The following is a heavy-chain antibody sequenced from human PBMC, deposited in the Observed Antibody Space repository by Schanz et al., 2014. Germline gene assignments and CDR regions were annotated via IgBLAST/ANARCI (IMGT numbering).Heavy chain of an antibody. Sequence: QMHLAESGGGVVQPGRSLRLSCAASGAASGFTFSNYAMHWVRQSPGKGLEWVAVISYDEATKHYADSVKGRFTISRDTSKNTLYLQMNSLRVEDTAVYYCARGPLDYGGKTGFDYWGQGTLVTVSS. J-gene: IGHJ4*02. CDR2: ISYDEATK. D-gene: IGHD4-17*01. V-gene: IGHV3-30*04. CDR1: GFTFSNYA. CDR3: ARGPLDYGGKTGFDY.